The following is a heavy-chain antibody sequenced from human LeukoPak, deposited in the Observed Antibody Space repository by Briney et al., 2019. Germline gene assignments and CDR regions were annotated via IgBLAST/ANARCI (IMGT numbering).Heavy chain of an antibody. Sequence: NTSETLSLTCTVSGGSISSYYWSWIRQPAGKGLEWIGRIYTSGSTNYNPSLKSRVTISVDKSKNQFSLKLSSVTAADTAVYYCARAPEELYGAFDIWGQGAMVTVSS. CDR2: IYTSGST. CDR3: ARAPEELYGAFDI. V-gene: IGHV4-4*07. CDR1: GGSISSYY. J-gene: IGHJ3*02. D-gene: IGHD1-26*01.